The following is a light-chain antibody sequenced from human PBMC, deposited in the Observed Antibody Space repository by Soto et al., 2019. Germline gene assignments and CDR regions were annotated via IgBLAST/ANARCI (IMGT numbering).Light chain of an antibody. CDR1: SSDVGVYNY. CDR2: EVT. CDR3: NSYTTSSTYV. J-gene: IGLJ1*01. Sequence: QSVLTQPASVSGSPGQSITISCTGTSSDVGVYNYVSWYQHHPGEAPKLMIFEVTKRPSGVSSRFSGSKSGNTASLTIYGLQSEAAADYFCNSYTTSSTYVFGSGTKVTVL. V-gene: IGLV2-14*01.